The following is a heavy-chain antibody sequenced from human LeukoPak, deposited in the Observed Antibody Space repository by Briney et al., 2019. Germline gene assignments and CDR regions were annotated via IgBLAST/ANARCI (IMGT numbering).Heavy chain of an antibody. CDR3: ATLSGSWRAFDI. D-gene: IGHD6-13*01. V-gene: IGHV1-8*01. CDR2: MDPNSGNT. CDR1: GYTFTSFD. Sequence: GVSMKVSCKASGYTFTSFDINWVRQATGQGLGWMGWMDPNSGNTGYAQKFQGRVTMARHTSITTAYMELSSLRFEDTAVYYCATLSGSWRAFDIWGQGTMVTVSS. J-gene: IGHJ3*02.